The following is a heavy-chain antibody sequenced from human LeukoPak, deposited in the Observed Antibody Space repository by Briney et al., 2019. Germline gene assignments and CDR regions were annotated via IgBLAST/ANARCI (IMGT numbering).Heavy chain of an antibody. D-gene: IGHD3-10*01. J-gene: IGHJ4*02. CDR1: GGTFSSYT. V-gene: IGHV1-69*02. CDR2: IIPILGIA. Sequence: SVKVSCKASGGTFSSYTISWVRQAPGQGLEWIGRIIPILGIANYAQKFQGRVTITADKSTGTAYMELSSLRSEDTAVYYCARAYGSGSPFDYWGQGTLVTVSS. CDR3: ARAYGSGSPFDY.